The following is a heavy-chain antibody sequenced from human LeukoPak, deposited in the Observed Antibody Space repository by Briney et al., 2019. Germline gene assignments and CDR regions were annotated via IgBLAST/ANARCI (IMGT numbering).Heavy chain of an antibody. J-gene: IGHJ4*02. V-gene: IGHV3-48*03. CDR2: ISTSGSTI. CDR3: ARDPSGSYFDY. D-gene: IGHD2-15*01. CDR1: GFTFSGYE. Sequence: GGSLRLSCAASGFTFSGYEMNWVRQAPGKGLEWVSYISTSGSTIYYADSVKGRFTISRDNAKNSLYLQMNSLRAEDTAAYYCARDPSGSYFDYWGQGTLVTVSS.